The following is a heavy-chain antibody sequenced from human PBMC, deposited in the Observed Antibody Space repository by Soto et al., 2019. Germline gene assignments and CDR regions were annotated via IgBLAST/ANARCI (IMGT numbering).Heavy chain of an antibody. J-gene: IGHJ4*02. V-gene: IGHV3-23*01. D-gene: IGHD6-13*01. CDR1: GFTFRSYA. CDR2: ISGDARST. CDR3: AKDPSS. Sequence: VGSLRLSWAASGFTFRSYAMSWVRQAPGKGLEWVSAISGDARSTFYADSVKGRLTISRDNSKNTLYLQMNSLRAEDTAVYYCAKDPSSWGQGTLVTVSS.